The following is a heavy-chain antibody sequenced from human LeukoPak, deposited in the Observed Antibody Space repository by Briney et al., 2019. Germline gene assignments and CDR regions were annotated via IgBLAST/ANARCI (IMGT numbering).Heavy chain of an antibody. J-gene: IGHJ6*02. V-gene: IGHV1-8*01. D-gene: IGHD2-15*01. CDR1: GYTFTSYD. CDR2: MNSNSGNT. Sequence: GASVKVSCKASGYTFTSYDINWVRQATGQGLEWMGWMNSNSGNTGYAQKFQGRVTMTRNTSISTAYMELSSLRSEDTAVYYCATENGYCSGGSCHYYGMDVWGQGTTVTVSS. CDR3: ATENGYCSGGSCHYYGMDV.